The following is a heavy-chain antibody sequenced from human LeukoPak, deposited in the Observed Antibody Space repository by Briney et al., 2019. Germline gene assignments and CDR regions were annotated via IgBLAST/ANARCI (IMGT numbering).Heavy chain of an antibody. D-gene: IGHD2-2*01. J-gene: IGHJ4*02. CDR3: ANHLACRSHNCPSFDV. Sequence: PGGSLRLSCAASGFTFSSYWLHWVRQAPGKGLVWVSRINSDGSSTNYADPVEGRFTISRDNAKSSLYLQMNSLRAEDTAVYYCANHLACRSHNCPSFDVWGQGTLVTVSS. CDR2: INSDGSST. CDR1: GFTFSSYW. V-gene: IGHV3-74*01.